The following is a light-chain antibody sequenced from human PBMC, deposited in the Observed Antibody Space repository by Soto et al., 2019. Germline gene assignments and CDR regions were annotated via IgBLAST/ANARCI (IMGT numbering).Light chain of an antibody. J-gene: IGKJ2*01. CDR1: QSVSSTH. CDR2: RAS. V-gene: IGKV3-20*01. Sequence: EVVLTQSPGTLSLSPGERATLSCRASQSVSSTHLAWYQQKPGQAPRPLIYRASTRATGIPDRFSGSGSGTDFTLTISRLEPEDFAMDYCQQYGSLPYTFGQGTKLETK. CDR3: QQYGSLPYT.